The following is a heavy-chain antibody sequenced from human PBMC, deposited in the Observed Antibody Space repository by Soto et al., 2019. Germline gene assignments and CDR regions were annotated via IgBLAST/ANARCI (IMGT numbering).Heavy chain of an antibody. CDR3: ARSGGRDYWFDP. Sequence: LSLTCTVSGGSISSSSYYWGWIRQPPGKGLEWIGSIYYSGSTYYNPSLKSRVTISVDTSKNQFSLKLSSVTAADTAVYYCARSGGRDYWFDPWGQGTLVTVSS. CDR2: IYYSGST. CDR1: GGSISSSSYY. V-gene: IGHV4-39*01. D-gene: IGHD2-21*02. J-gene: IGHJ5*02.